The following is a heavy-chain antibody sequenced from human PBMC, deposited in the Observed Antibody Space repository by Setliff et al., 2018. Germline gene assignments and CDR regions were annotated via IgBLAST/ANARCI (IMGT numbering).Heavy chain of an antibody. Sequence: GGSLRLSCAASGFTFSSYSMNWVRQAPGKGLEWLSYISSSSGTIFYADSVKGRFSISRDSAKSSLFLQMNSLRGEDTAVYYCARSRRPRRLQSGFDHWGQGTLVTVSS. CDR3: ARSRRPRRLQSGFDH. D-gene: IGHD6-25*01. CDR1: GFTFSSYS. V-gene: IGHV3-48*01. CDR2: ISSSSGTI. J-gene: IGHJ4*02.